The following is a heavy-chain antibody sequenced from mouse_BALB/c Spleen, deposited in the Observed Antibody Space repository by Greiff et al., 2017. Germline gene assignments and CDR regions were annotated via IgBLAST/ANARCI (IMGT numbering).Heavy chain of an antibody. CDR2: IYPYNGGT. V-gene: IGHV1S29*02. D-gene: IGHD2-1*01. Sequence: DVKLVESGPELVKPGASVKISCKASGYTFTDYNMHWVKQSHGKSLEWIGYIYPYNGGTGYNQKFKSKATLTVDNSSSTAYMELRSLTSEDSAVYYCARSYGNPYYAMDYWGQGTSVTVSS. CDR3: ARSYGNPYYAMDY. J-gene: IGHJ4*01. CDR1: GYTFTDYN.